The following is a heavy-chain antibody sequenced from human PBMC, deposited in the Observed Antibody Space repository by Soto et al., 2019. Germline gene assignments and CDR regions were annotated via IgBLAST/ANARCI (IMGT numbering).Heavy chain of an antibody. CDR2: ISAYNGNT. Sequence: SVKVSCKASGYTFTSYGISWVRQAPVQGLEWMGWISAYNGNTNYAQKLQGRVTMTTDTSTSTAYMELRSLRSDDTAVYYCARCYDSSGYLTFDYWGQGTLVTVSS. J-gene: IGHJ4*02. D-gene: IGHD3-22*01. V-gene: IGHV1-18*01. CDR1: GYTFTSYG. CDR3: ARCYDSSGYLTFDY.